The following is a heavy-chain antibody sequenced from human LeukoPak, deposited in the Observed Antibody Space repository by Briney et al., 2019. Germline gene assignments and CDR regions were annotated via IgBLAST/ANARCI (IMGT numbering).Heavy chain of an antibody. Sequence: GESPKISCKASGYTFTNYWIGWVRQMPGKGLEWMGIIYPGDSDTRYSPSFRGQVIIPADKSIRTAYLQWTSLKASDTAMYYCARHTGEGSHFQHWGQGSLVTVSS. J-gene: IGHJ1*01. CDR2: IYPGDSDT. D-gene: IGHD3-16*01. CDR1: GYTFTNYW. V-gene: IGHV5-51*01. CDR3: ARHTGEGSHFQH.